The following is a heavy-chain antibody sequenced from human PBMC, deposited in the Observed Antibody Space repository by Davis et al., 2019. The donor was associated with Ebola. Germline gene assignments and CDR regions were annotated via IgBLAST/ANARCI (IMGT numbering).Heavy chain of an antibody. CDR2: ISYDETNK. CDR3: ARVRSREPVLCAFDI. Sequence: GESLKISCAASGFTFSDYAMQWVRQAPGKGLEWVAFISYDETNKYYADSVKGRFTVSRDNSKNTLFLQMNSLRAEDTAMYYCARVRSREPVLCAFDIWGQGTMLTVSS. V-gene: IGHV3-30-3*01. J-gene: IGHJ3*02. CDR1: GFTFSDYA. D-gene: IGHD2-21*01.